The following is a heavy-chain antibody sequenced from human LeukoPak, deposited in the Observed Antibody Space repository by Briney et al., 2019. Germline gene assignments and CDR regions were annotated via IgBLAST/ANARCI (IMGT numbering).Heavy chain of an antibody. CDR2: IYHSGST. D-gene: IGHD1-20*01. J-gene: IGHJ3*02. CDR3: ARGITGSTGDAFDI. CDR1: GGSISSGGYY. Sequence: SQTLSLTCTVSGGSISSGGYYWSWIRQPPGKGLEWIGYIYHSGSTYYNPSLKSRVTISVDRSKNQFSLKLSSVTAADTAVYYCARGITGSTGDAFDIWGKGTMVTVSS. V-gene: IGHV4-30-2*01.